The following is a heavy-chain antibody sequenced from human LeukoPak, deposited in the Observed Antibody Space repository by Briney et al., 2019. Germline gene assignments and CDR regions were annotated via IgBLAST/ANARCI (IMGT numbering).Heavy chain of an antibody. J-gene: IGHJ4*02. CDR2: INWNGGST. CDR1: GFTFSSYE. D-gene: IGHD3-10*01. V-gene: IGHV3-23*01. Sequence: GGSLRLSCAASGFTFSSYEMNWVRQAPGKGLEWVSGINWNGGSTGYADSVKGQFTISRDNAKNTLYLQMNSLRVEDTAVYYCAKSGERRRPYYFDYWGQGTLVTVSS. CDR3: AKSGERRRPYYFDY.